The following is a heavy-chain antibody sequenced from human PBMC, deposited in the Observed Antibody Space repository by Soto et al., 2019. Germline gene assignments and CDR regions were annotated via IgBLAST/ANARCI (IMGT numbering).Heavy chain of an antibody. CDR2: ISSSSSTI. Sequence: GGSLRLSCAASGFTFSSYSMNWVRQAPGKGLEWVSYISSSSSTIYYADSVKGRFTISRDNAKNSLYLQMNSLRDEDTAVYYCASNGGYSYAKQYFDYWGQGTLVTVSS. D-gene: IGHD5-18*01. CDR1: GFTFSSYS. J-gene: IGHJ4*02. V-gene: IGHV3-48*02. CDR3: ASNGGYSYAKQYFDY.